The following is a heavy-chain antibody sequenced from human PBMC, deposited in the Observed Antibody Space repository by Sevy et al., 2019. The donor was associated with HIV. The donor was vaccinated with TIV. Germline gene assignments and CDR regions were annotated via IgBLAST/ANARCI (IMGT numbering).Heavy chain of an antibody. J-gene: IGHJ5*02. CDR2: ITSSGSSI. CDR3: ARNGGAYDTGFDP. D-gene: IGHD3-22*01. Sequence: GGSLRLSCAASGFTFSNYEMNWVRQAPGKGLEWVSHITSSGSSIYYADSVKGRFTISRDNAKNSLYLQMNSLRVEDTAVYYCARNGGAYDTGFDPWGQGTLLTVSS. CDR1: GFTFSNYE. V-gene: IGHV3-48*03.